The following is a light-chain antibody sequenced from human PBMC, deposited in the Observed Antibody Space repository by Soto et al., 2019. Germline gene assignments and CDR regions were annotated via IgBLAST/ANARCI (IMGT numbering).Light chain of an antibody. J-gene: IGLJ2*01. Sequence: QSALTQPASVSGSPGQSITISCTGTSSDVGGYNYVSWYQQHPGKAPKLMIYEVSNRPSGVSNRFSGSKSGNTAFLTISGLQAEDEADYYCSSYTSSSPVVFGGGTKLTVL. CDR1: SSDVGGYNY. V-gene: IGLV2-14*01. CDR3: SSYTSSSPVV. CDR2: EVS.